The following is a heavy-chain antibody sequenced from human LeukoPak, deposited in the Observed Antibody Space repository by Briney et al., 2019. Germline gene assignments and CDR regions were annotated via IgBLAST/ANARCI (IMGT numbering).Heavy chain of an antibody. D-gene: IGHD3-22*01. Sequence: GGSLRLSCAASGFTFSSYAMSWVRQAPGKGLEWVSAISGSGGSTYYADSVKGRFAISRDNSKNTLYLQMNSLRAEDTAVYYCASFFTRITMIVVVTNYWGQGTLVTVSS. CDR2: ISGSGGST. V-gene: IGHV3-23*01. CDR3: ASFFTRITMIVVVTNY. CDR1: GFTFSSYA. J-gene: IGHJ4*02.